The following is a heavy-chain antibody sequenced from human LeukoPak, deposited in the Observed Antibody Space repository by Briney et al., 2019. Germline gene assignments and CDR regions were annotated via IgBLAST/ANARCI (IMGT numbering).Heavy chain of an antibody. Sequence: GGSLRLSCAASGFTFSSYQMTWVRQSPGKGLQYVSYITSTGTTIHYADSVKGRFTISRDNANNSLYLQMNSLRAEDTALYYCARIYRRGRGNDALDIWGEGTMVSVS. V-gene: IGHV3-48*03. J-gene: IGHJ3*02. CDR1: GFTFSSYQ. CDR3: ARIYRRGRGNDALDI. D-gene: IGHD6-19*01. CDR2: ITSTGTTI.